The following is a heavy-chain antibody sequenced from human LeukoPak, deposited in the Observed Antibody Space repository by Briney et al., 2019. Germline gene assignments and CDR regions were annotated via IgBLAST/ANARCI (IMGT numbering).Heavy chain of an antibody. CDR2: IKSKTDGGTT. CDR1: GFTFSNAW. V-gene: IGHV3-15*01. D-gene: IGHD5-18*01. CDR3: TTETWIQPWGAHYYYYGMDV. J-gene: IGHJ6*04. Sequence: PGGSLRLSCAASGFTFSNAWMSWVRQAPGKGLEWVGRIKSKTDGGTTDYAAPVKGRFTISRDDSKNTLYLQMNSLKTEDTAVYYCTTETWIQPWGAHYYYYGMDVWGKGTTVTVSS.